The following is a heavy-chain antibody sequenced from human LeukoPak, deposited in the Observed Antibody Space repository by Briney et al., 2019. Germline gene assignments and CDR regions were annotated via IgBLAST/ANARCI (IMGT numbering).Heavy chain of an antibody. CDR1: GGSFSGDY. V-gene: IGHV4-34*01. J-gene: IGHJ4*02. D-gene: IGHD3-10*01. CDR3: ARGYASGSYYHY. CDR2: INQSGST. Sequence: WETLSLTCAVYGGSFSGDYRSWIRQPPGKGLEWIGEINQSGSTSYNPSLKSRVAISVDTSKNQFSLTLSSVTAADTAVYFCARGYASGSYYHYWGQGTLVTVSS.